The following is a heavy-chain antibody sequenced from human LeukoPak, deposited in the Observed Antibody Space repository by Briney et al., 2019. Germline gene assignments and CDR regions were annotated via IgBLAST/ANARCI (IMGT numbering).Heavy chain of an antibody. J-gene: IGHJ4*02. V-gene: IGHV4-4*02. CDR2: IYHSGST. Sequence: PSGTLSLTCAVSGGSISSSNWWCWVRQPPGKGLEWIGEIYHSGSTNYNPSLKSRVTISVDKSKNQFSLKLSSVTAADTAVYYCARVGSSSWYGLFDYWGQGTLVTVSS. D-gene: IGHD6-13*01. CDR3: ARVGSSSWYGLFDY. CDR1: GGSISSSNW.